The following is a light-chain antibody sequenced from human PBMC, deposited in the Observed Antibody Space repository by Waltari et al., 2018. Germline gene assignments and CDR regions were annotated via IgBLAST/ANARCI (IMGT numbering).Light chain of an antibody. CDR1: QSLEHSDGNTY. CDR3: LQDYNYPRT. V-gene: IGKV2-30*02. CDR2: KVS. J-gene: IGKJ1*01. Sequence: DVVMTQSPLSLPVTLGQPASISCRSSQSLEHSDGNTYLSWFQQRPGQSPRRLIYKVSKWDSGVPDRFSGSGSGTDFTLTISSLQPEDFATYYCLQDYNYPRTFGQGTKVEIK.